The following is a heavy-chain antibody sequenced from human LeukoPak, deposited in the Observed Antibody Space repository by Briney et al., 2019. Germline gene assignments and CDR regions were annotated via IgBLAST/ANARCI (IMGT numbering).Heavy chain of an antibody. J-gene: IGHJ4*02. Sequence: PSETLSLTCAVYGGSFSGYYRSWIRQPPGKGLEWIGEINHSGSTNYNPSLKSRVTISVDTSKNQFSLKLSFVTAADTAVYYCAGIIAAAGSEWGQGTLVTVSS. CDR2: INHSGST. D-gene: IGHD6-13*01. V-gene: IGHV4-34*01. CDR1: GGSFSGYY. CDR3: AGIIAAAGSE.